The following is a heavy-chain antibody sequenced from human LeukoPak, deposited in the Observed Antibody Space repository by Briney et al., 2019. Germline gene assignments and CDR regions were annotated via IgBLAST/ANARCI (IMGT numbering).Heavy chain of an antibody. CDR3: ARDTFQPGLIDS. CDR1: GFTFSLYA. D-gene: IGHD2-2*01. CDR2: INDESSDI. V-gene: IGHV3-21*05. Sequence: GGSLRLSCAASGFTFSLYAMNWVRQAPGKGREWVSYINDESSDIHYAGSVRGRFTISRDDARQTLSLQLSSLRVEDTAVYYCARDTFQPGLIDSWGQGTLVTVSS. J-gene: IGHJ4*02.